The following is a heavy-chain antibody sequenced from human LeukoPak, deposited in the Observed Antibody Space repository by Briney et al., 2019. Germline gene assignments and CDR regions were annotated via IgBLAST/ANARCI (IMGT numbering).Heavy chain of an antibody. CDR1: GFTFSSYS. CDR2: ISSSSSYI. J-gene: IGHJ4*02. V-gene: IGHV3-21*01. D-gene: IGHD3-22*01. CDR3: ARDIYYYDSSGYYFPGGSDY. Sequence: GGSLRLSCAASGFTFSSYSMDWVRQAPGKGLEWVSCISSSSSYIYYADSVKGRFTISRDNAKNSLYLQMNSLRAEDTAVYYCARDIYYYDSSGYYFPGGSDYWGQGTLVTVSS.